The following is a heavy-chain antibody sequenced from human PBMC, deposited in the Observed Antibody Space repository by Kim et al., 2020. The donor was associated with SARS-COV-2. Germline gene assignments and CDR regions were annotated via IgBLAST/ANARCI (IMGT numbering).Heavy chain of an antibody. CDR3: AAGAPGH. Sequence: SETLSLTCAVYGGSFSDFPWTWIRQTPGKGLEWIGEINHRGSTNFNPSLKSRITMSVDTSKNQFTLKLRTVTAADTAVYYCAAGAPGHWGQGTLVTV. CDR1: GGSFSDFP. V-gene: IGHV4-34*01. J-gene: IGHJ1*01. CDR2: INHRGST.